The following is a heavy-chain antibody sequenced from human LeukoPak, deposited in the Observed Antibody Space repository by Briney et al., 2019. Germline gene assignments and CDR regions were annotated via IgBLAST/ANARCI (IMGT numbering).Heavy chain of an antibody. CDR2: INPNSGGT. V-gene: IGHV1-2*02. Sequence: ASVKVSCKASGYTFTGYYMHWVRQAPGQGLEWMGWINPNSGGTNYAQKFQGRVTMTRDTSISTAYMALCRLRSDDTAAYYCARGHCSSTRCYSGKNWFHPGGRETLVTVPS. J-gene: IGHJ5*02. CDR1: GYTFTGYY. D-gene: IGHD2-2*01. CDR3: ARGHCSSTRCYSGKNWFHP.